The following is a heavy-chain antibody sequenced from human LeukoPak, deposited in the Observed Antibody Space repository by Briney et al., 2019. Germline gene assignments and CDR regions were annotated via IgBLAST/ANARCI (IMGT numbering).Heavy chain of an antibody. J-gene: IGHJ5*02. D-gene: IGHD1-26*01. CDR1: GDSIRSNCIF. CDR2: ISYNGVT. Sequence: SETLSLTCSVSGDSIRSNCIFWGWIRQPPGMGLEWIASISYNGVTYYNPSLKSRATVSVDTSKNQFSLRLISVTAADTAVYYCARRPGHTWDVGNWFDPWGPGTLVTVSS. V-gene: IGHV4-39*01. CDR3: ARRPGHTWDVGNWFDP.